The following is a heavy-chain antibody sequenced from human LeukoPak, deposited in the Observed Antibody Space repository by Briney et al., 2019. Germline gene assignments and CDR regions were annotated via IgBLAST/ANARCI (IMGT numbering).Heavy chain of an antibody. CDR1: GGSFSGYY. CDR3: ARGFAGRALDY. J-gene: IGHJ4*02. Sequence: SETLSLTCAVYGGSFSGYYWSWIRQPPGKGLEWIGEINHSGSTNYNPSLKSRVTISVDTSKNQFSLKLSSVTAADTAVYYCARGFAGRALDYWGQGTLVTVSS. CDR2: INHSGST. V-gene: IGHV4-34*01.